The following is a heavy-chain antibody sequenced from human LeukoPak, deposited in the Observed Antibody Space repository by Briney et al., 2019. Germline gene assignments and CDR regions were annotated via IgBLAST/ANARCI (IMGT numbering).Heavy chain of an antibody. J-gene: IGHJ4*02. CDR1: GFTFSSYS. CDR2: ISSSSSYI. V-gene: IGHV3-21*01. D-gene: IGHD3-22*01. Sequence: GGSLRLSCAASGFTFSSYSMNWVRQAPGKGLEWVSSISSSSSYIYYADSVKGRFTISRDNAKNSLYLQMNNLRAEDTAVYYCARDPYYYDSSGGFDYWGQGTLVTVSS. CDR3: ARDPYYYDSSGGFDY.